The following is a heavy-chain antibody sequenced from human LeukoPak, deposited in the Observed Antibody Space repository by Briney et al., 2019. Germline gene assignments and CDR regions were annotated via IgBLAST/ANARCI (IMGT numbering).Heavy chain of an antibody. CDR2: ISSSSSYI. D-gene: IGHD5-24*01. CDR1: GFSVSSNY. J-gene: IGHJ4*02. CDR3: ASQDRGGYNGPVDY. Sequence: GGSLRLSCAASGFSVSSNYMSWVRQAPGKGLEWVSSISSSSSYIYYADSVKGRFTISRHNAKNSLYLQMNSLRAEDTAVYYCASQDRGGYNGPVDYWGQGTLVTVSS. V-gene: IGHV3-21*01.